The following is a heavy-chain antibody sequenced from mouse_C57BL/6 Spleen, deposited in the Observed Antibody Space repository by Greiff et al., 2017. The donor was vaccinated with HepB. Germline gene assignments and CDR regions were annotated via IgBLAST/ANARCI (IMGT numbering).Heavy chain of an antibody. CDR3: ARDASSSGLFAY. Sequence: EVKLVESGGGLVQSGRSLRLSCATSGFTFSDFYMEWVRQAPGKGLEWIAASRNKANDYTTEYSASVKGRFIVSRDTSQSILYLQMNALRAEDTAIYYCARDASSSGLFAYWGQGTLVTVSA. CDR2: SRNKANDYTT. V-gene: IGHV7-1*01. CDR1: GFTFSDFY. D-gene: IGHD3-2*02. J-gene: IGHJ3*01.